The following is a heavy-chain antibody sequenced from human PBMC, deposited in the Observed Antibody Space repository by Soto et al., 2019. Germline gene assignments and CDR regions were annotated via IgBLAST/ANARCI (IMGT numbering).Heavy chain of an antibody. CDR3: ARLGAVAGTGRYYYYGMDV. CDR1: GYSFTSSW. Sequence: GASLKIFCKGSGYSFTSSWISWVRQMPGRGLEWMGRIDPSDSYTNYSPSFQGHVTISADKSISTAYLQWSSLKASDTAMYYCARLGAVAGTGRYYYYGMDVWGQGTTVTVSS. CDR2: IDPSDSYT. J-gene: IGHJ6*02. V-gene: IGHV5-10-1*01. D-gene: IGHD6-19*01.